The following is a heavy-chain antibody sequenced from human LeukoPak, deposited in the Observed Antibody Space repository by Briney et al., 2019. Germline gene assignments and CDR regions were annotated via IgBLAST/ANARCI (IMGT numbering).Heavy chain of an antibody. V-gene: IGHV1-2*02. CDR3: ARASSGYYSEIDY. CDR2: INPNSGGT. CDR1: GYTFTGYY. D-gene: IGHD3-22*01. J-gene: IGHJ4*02. Sequence: ASVKVSCKASGYTFTGYYMHWVRQALGQGLEWMGWINPNSGGTNYAQKFQGRVTMTRDTSISTAYMELSRLRSDDTAVYYCARASSGYYSEIDYWGQGTLVTVSS.